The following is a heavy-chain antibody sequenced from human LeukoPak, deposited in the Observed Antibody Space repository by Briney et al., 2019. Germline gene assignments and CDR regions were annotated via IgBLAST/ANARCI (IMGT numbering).Heavy chain of an antibody. CDR1: GGSISSYY. J-gene: IGHJ4*02. D-gene: IGHD6-19*01. V-gene: IGHV4-59*01. CDR2: IYNSGST. Sequence: PSETLSLTCTVSGGSISSYYWSWIRQPPGKGLEWIGLIYNSGSTNYNPSLKSRVTMSVDTSKNQFSLKVTSATAADTAVFYCARARLGNYYFDFWGQGTLVTVSS. CDR3: ARARLGNYYFDF.